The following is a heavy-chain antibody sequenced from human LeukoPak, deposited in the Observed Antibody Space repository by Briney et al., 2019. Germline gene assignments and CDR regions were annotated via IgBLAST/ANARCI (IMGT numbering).Heavy chain of an antibody. CDR2: INPNSCGT. V-gene: IGHV1-2*02. Sequence: ASVKVSCKASGYTFPGYYMHWVRQAPGQGLEWMGWINPNSCGTNYAQKFQGRVTMTRDTSISTAYMELRSLRSDDTAVYYCARDTKRSRARWENLGFDPWGQGTLVTVSS. CDR1: GYTFPGYY. CDR3: ARDTKRSRARWENLGFDP. J-gene: IGHJ5*02. D-gene: IGHD1-26*01.